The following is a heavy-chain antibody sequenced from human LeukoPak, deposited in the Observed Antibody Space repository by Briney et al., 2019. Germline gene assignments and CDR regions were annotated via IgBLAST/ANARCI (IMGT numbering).Heavy chain of an antibody. CDR2: IYYSGST. D-gene: IGHD1-14*01. CDR3: ARFYPVGPRSGVYPPYPHFDY. CDR1: GGSISSYY. V-gene: IGHV4-59*01. J-gene: IGHJ4*02. Sequence: SETLSLTCTVSGGSISSYYWSWIRQPPGKGLEWIGYIYYSGSTNYNPSLKSRVTISVDTSKNQFSLKLSSVTAADTAVYYCARFYPVGPRSGVYPPYPHFDYWGQGTLVTVSS.